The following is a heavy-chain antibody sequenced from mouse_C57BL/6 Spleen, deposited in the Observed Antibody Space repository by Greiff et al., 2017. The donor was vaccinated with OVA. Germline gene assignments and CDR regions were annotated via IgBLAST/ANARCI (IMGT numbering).Heavy chain of an antibody. V-gene: IGHV1-59*01. CDR2: IDPSDSYT. Sequence: VQLQQPGAELVRPGTSVKLSCKASGYTFTSYWMHWVKQRPGQGLEWIGVIDPSDSYTNYNQKFKGKATLTVDTSSSTAYMQLSILTSEDSAVHYCARWDYYGSSTPFAYWGQGTLVTVSA. J-gene: IGHJ3*01. CDR1: GYTFTSYW. D-gene: IGHD1-1*01. CDR3: ARWDYYGSSTPFAY.